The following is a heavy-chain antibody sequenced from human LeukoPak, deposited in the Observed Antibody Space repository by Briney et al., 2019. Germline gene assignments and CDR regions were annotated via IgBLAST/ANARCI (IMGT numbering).Heavy chain of an antibody. CDR1: VYSISSGYF. CDR2: MYHRGRT. CDR3: ARDADILAAFDI. V-gene: IGHV4-38-2*02. J-gene: IGHJ3*02. D-gene: IGHD2-15*01. Sequence: SETLSLTCAVSVYSISSGYFWGWIRQPSGKGLEWIASMYHRGRTYHNPSLKSRVTISVDRSKNQFSLKLSSVTAADTAVYYCARDADILAAFDIWGQGTMVTVSS.